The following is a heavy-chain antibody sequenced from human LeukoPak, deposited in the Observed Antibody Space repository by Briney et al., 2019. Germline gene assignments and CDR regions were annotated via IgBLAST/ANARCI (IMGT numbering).Heavy chain of an antibody. Sequence: PSETLSLTCAASGXSISSGNWWSWVRQPPGKGLAWIGQIYHSGSTNYNPSLKSRVTISVDTSKNQFSLKLSSVTAADTAVYYCVRHGITMIVVVNLSWFDPWGQETLVTVSS. CDR2: IYHSGST. J-gene: IGHJ5*02. CDR1: GXSISSGNW. CDR3: VRHGITMIVVVNLSWFDP. V-gene: IGHV4-4*02. D-gene: IGHD3-22*01.